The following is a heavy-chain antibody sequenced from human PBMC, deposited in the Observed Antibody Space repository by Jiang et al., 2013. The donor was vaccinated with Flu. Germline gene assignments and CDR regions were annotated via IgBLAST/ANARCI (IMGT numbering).Heavy chain of an antibody. Sequence: SISSGGYVLELDPPAPRKGLEWIGYIYYSGSTYYNPSLKSRVTISVDTSKNQFSLKLSSVTAADTAVYYCARGVPDYYGSGSYPLDYWGQGTLVTVSS. D-gene: IGHD3-10*01. V-gene: IGHV4-31*02. CDR2: IYYSGST. CDR3: ARGVPDYYGSGSYPLDY. CDR1: SISSGGYV. J-gene: IGHJ4*02.